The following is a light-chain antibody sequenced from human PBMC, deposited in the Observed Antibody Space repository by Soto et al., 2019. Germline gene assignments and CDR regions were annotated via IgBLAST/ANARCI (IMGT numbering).Light chain of an antibody. J-gene: IGKJ1*01. Sequence: ETVMTQSPATLSVSPGERATPSCRASQSVSSNLAWYQQKPGQAPRLLIYGASTRATGIPARFSGSGSGTEFTLTISSLQSEDFAVYYCQQYNNWRRTFGQGTKVDI. CDR2: GAS. CDR1: QSVSSN. V-gene: IGKV3-15*01. CDR3: QQYNNWRRT.